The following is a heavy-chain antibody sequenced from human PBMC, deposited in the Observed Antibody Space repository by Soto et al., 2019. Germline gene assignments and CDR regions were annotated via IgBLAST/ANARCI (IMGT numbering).Heavy chain of an antibody. Sequence: QVQLVQSGAEVKKPGSSVKVSCKASGGTFSSYAISWVRQAPGQGLEWMGGIIPIFGTANYAQKFQGRVTITADESTSTAYMELSSLRSEDTAVYYCARADFECSGGSCYSGVIDYWGQGTLVTVSS. V-gene: IGHV1-69*01. CDR3: ARADFECSGGSCYSGVIDY. J-gene: IGHJ4*02. D-gene: IGHD2-15*01. CDR2: IIPIFGTA. CDR1: GGTFSSYA.